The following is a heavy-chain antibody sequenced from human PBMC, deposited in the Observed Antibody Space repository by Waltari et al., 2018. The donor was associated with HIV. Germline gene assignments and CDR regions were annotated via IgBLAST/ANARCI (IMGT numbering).Heavy chain of an antibody. J-gene: IGHJ6*02. CDR3: ARYLLTDPIWFGELSGMDV. V-gene: IGHV3-7*01. CDR1: GFTFSSYW. CDR2: IKQDGSEK. D-gene: IGHD3-10*01. Sequence: EVQLVESGGGLVQPGGSLRLSCAASGFTFSSYWMSWVRQAPGKGLEWVANIKQDGSEKYYVDSVKGRFTISRDNAKNSLYLQMNSLRAEDTAVYYCARYLLTDPIWFGELSGMDVWGQGTTVTVSS.